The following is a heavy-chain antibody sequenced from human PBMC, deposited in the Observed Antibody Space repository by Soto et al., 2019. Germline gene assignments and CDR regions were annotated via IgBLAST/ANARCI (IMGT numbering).Heavy chain of an antibody. Sequence: SETLSLTCTVSGGSISSYYWSWIRQPPGKGLEWIGYIYYSGSTNYNPSPKSRVTISVDTSKNQFSLKLSSVTAADTAVYYCASLRGYCSSTSCLPHMDVWGKGTTVTVSS. D-gene: IGHD2-2*01. CDR2: IYYSGST. CDR1: GGSISSYY. CDR3: ASLRGYCSSTSCLPHMDV. J-gene: IGHJ6*04. V-gene: IGHV4-59*08.